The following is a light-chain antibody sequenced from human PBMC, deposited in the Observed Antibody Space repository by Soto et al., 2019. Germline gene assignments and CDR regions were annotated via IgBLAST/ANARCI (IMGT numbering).Light chain of an antibody. V-gene: IGLV2-14*01. CDR1: SSDVGGYNY. CDR2: AVS. CDR3: MCYAGGNNWV. J-gene: IGLJ3*02. Sequence: QSVLTQPASVSGSPGQSITISCTGTSSDVGGYNYVSWYQQHPGKAPKFMIYAVSNRPSGVSNRFSGSKSGNTASLTISGLQAEDEADYYCMCYAGGNNWVFGGGTKLTVL.